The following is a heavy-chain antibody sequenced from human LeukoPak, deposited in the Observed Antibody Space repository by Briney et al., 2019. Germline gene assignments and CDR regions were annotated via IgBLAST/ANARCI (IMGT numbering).Heavy chain of an antibody. Sequence: ASVKVSCKASGYTFTSYCISWVRQAPGQGLEWMGWISAYNGNTNYAQKLQGRVTMTTDTSTSTAYMELRSLRSDDTAVYYCARAKNNNWFNWFDPWGQGTLVTVSS. D-gene: IGHD1-1*01. J-gene: IGHJ5*02. CDR1: GYTFTSYC. CDR2: ISAYNGNT. CDR3: ARAKNNNWFNWFDP. V-gene: IGHV1-18*01.